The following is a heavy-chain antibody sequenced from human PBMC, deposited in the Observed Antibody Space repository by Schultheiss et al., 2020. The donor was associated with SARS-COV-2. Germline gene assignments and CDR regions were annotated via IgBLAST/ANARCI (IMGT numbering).Heavy chain of an antibody. CDR1: GGSISSYY. Sequence: SETLSLTCTVSGGSISSYYWSWIRQPAGKGLEWIGRIYTSGSTYYNPSLKSRVTISVDTSKNQFSLKLSSVTAADTAVYYCARDFRYCSGGSCYQRIDYWGQGTLVTVSS. J-gene: IGHJ4*02. CDR2: IYTSGST. D-gene: IGHD2-15*01. V-gene: IGHV4-4*07. CDR3: ARDFRYCSGGSCYQRIDY.